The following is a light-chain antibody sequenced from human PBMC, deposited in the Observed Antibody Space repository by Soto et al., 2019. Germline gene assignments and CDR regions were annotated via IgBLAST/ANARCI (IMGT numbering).Light chain of an antibody. V-gene: IGLV1-40*01. J-gene: IGLJ1*01. CDR1: SSNIGAGYD. CDR3: QSYDSTLGARYV. CDR2: GNI. Sequence: QSVLTQPPSVSGAPGQRVTISCTGSSSNIGAGYDVHWYQQRPGTAPKLLIFGNINRPSGVPDRFSGSESGTSASLAITGLQAEDEGDYYCQSYDSTLGARYVFGTGTKLTVL.